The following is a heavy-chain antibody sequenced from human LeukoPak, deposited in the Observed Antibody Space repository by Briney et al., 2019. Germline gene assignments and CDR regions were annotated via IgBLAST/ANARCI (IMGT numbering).Heavy chain of an antibody. CDR2: IKQDGSEK. Sequence: PGGSLRLSCAASGFTFSSYSMNWVRQAPGKGLEWVANIKQDGSEKYYVDSVKGRFTISRDNAKNSLYLQMNSLGPEDTAVYYCARDPYSGNHGNYYYYYMDVWAKGPRSPSP. CDR1: GFTFSSYS. V-gene: IGHV3-7*01. D-gene: IGHD1-26*01. J-gene: IGHJ6*03. CDR3: ARDPYSGNHGNYYYYYMDV.